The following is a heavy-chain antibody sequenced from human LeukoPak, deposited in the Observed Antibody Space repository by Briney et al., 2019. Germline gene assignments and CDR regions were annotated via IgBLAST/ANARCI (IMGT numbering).Heavy chain of an antibody. CDR3: ARAVCSSTSCYILGYFDY. CDR2: ISSSSSYI. D-gene: IGHD2-2*02. V-gene: IGHV3-21*01. J-gene: IGHJ4*02. Sequence: GGSLRLSCAASGFTVSSNYMSWVRQAPGKGLEWVSSISSSSSYIYYADSVKGRFTIFRDNAKNSLYLQMNSLRAEDTAVYYCARAVCSSTSCYILGYFDYWGQGTLVTVSS. CDR1: GFTVSSNY.